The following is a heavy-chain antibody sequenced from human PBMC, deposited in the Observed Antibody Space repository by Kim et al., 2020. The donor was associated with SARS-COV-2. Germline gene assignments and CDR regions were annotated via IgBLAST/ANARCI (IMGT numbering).Heavy chain of an antibody. Sequence: GGSLRLSCAASGFRFDDYAMHWVRQAPGRGLEWVSFIAGTGEKVFYADSVKGRFTISRDNSRNSLFLEMSSLRADDTALYYCAKDRHEFPHIAKWYVSGGMAVGGQATTLIVS. CDR3: AKDRHEFPHIAKWYVSGGMAV. CDR2: IAGTGEKV. CDR1: GFRFDDYA. J-gene: IGHJ6*02. D-gene: IGHD2-21*01. V-gene: IGHV3-43*02.